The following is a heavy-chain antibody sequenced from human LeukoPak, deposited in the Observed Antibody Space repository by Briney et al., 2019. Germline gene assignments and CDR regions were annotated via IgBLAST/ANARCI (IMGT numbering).Heavy chain of an antibody. D-gene: IGHD2/OR15-2a*01. CDR3: ARRSTKYYYFDF. CDR1: GYIFSSYS. J-gene: IGHJ4*02. Sequence: ASAKVSCKTSGYIFSSYSIHWVRQAPGQGLEWMGEINPSDGTTNNAQRFRGRVTVARDTSTGTVYMDLSSLRSDDTAVYYCARRSTKYYYFDFWGQGTLVTVSS. CDR2: INPSDGTT. V-gene: IGHV1-46*01.